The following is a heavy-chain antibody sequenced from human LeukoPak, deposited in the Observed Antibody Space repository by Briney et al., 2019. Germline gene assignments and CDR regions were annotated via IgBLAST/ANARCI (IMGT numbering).Heavy chain of an antibody. J-gene: IGHJ4*02. D-gene: IGHD5-24*01. CDR3: ARGLDGYNSDTPEF. CDR1: GYTFTSCY. Sequence: ASVTVSFKASGYTFTSCYMHWVRQAPGQGIEWMGIINPSGGSTSYAQKFQGRVTMTRGMSTSTVYMELSSLRSEDTAVYYCARGLDGYNSDTPEFWGQGTLVTVSS. V-gene: IGHV1-46*01. CDR2: INPSGGST.